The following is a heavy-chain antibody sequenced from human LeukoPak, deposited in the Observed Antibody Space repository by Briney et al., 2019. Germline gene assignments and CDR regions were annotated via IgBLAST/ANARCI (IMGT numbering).Heavy chain of an antibody. CDR1: GFPFIEYS. Sequence: PGGSLRLSCTASGFPFIEYSMNWVRQVPGKGLEWISYIGIDSGNTKYADSVRGRFTISADKAKNSLYLQMNSLRVEDTAVYYCARDHNYAFANWGQGTLVSVAS. J-gene: IGHJ4*02. D-gene: IGHD1-1*01. CDR3: ARDHNYAFAN. V-gene: IGHV3-48*01. CDR2: IGIDSGNT.